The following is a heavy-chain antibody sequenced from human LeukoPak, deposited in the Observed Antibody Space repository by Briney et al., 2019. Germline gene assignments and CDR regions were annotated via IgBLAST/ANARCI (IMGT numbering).Heavy chain of an antibody. J-gene: IGHJ4*02. V-gene: IGHV4-34*01. CDR1: GGSSSGYY. D-gene: IGHD1-7*01. CDR2: INHSGST. Sequence: SETLSLTCAVYGGSSSGYYWSWIRQPPGKGLEWIGEINHSGSTNYNPSLRSRVTISVEKSKKQFPLSLTSVTAADTAVYYCASTDWNYAQWGRGILVTVSS. CDR3: ASTDWNYAQ.